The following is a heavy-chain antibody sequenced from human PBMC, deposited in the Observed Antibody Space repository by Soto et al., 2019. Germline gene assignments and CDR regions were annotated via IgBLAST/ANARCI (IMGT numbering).Heavy chain of an antibody. Sequence: GASVKVSCKASGYTFTGYYMHWVRQAPGQGLEWMGWINPNSGGTNYAQKFQGWVTMTRDTSISTAYMELSRLRSDDTAMYYCARHGPGSGTTSGYYYYYGMDVWGQGTTVTVSS. CDR2: INPNSGGT. D-gene: IGHD1-7*01. CDR1: GYTFTGYY. J-gene: IGHJ6*02. V-gene: IGHV1-2*04. CDR3: ARHGPGSGTTSGYYYYYGMDV.